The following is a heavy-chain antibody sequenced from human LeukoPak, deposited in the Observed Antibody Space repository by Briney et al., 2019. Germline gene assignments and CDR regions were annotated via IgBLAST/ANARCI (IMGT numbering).Heavy chain of an antibody. CDR2: IIPIFGTA. V-gene: IGHV1-69*13. CDR1: RGTFSSYA. CDR3: ASLGGGSTVTTYLNY. J-gene: IGHJ4*02. Sequence: SVKVSCKASRGTFSSYAINWVRQVPGQGLEWMGGIIPIFGTANYAQKFQGRVTITADESTSTAYMELSSLRSEDTAVYYCASLGGGSTVTTYLNYWGQGTLVTVSS. D-gene: IGHD4-17*01.